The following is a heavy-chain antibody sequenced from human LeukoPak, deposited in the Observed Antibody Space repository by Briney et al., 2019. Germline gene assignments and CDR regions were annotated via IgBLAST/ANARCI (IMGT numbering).Heavy chain of an antibody. J-gene: IGHJ3*02. D-gene: IGHD3-22*01. V-gene: IGHV4-59*13. CDR2: IYSSGST. Sequence: PSETLSLTCTVSGGSISSYYWSWIRQPPGKELEWIGHIYSSGSTTDNPSLKSRVTISVDTSKNQFSLRMTSVTAADTAVYYCAMFTKYDGGGSYLDIWGQGTMVTVSS. CDR1: GGSISSYY. CDR3: AMFTKYDGGGSYLDI.